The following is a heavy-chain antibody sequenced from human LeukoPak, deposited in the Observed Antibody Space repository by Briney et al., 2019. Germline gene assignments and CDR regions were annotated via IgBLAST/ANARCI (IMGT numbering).Heavy chain of an antibody. D-gene: IGHD1-20*01. J-gene: IGHJ4*02. CDR3: ARGITGRDY. V-gene: IGHV3-48*03. Sequence: GGSLRLSCAASGFTFRTYEMNCVRQAPGEGLEWVSYISSSGSTINYAGSVKGRFTISRDNAKNSLYLQMNSLRVEDTAIYYCARGITGRDYWGQGTLVTVSS. CDR1: GFTFRTYE. CDR2: ISSSGSTI.